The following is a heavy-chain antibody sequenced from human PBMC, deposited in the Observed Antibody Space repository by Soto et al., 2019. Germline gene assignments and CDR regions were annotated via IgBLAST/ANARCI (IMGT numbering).Heavy chain of an antibody. CDR3: ARGSRYNWNYVGPYFVD. V-gene: IGHV1-69*01. CDR1: GGTFSSYA. J-gene: IGHJ4*02. CDR2: IIPIFGTT. D-gene: IGHD1-7*01. Sequence: QVQLVQSGAEVKKPGSSVKVSCKASGGTFSSYAISWVRQAPGQGLEWMGGIIPIFGTTNYAQKFQGRVTSTADEATSTAYMELSSLRSEDTAVYYGARGSRYNWNYVGPYFVDWGQGTLVTVSS.